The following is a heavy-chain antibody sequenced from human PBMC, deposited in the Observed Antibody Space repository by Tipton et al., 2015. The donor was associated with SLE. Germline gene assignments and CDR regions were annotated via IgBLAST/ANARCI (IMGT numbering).Heavy chain of an antibody. J-gene: IGHJ5*02. D-gene: IGHD3-9*01. V-gene: IGHV4-34*01. CDR1: GGSISSHY. Sequence: TLSLTCTVSGGSISSHYWSWIRQPPGKGLEWIGEINHSGSTNYNPSLKSRVTISVDTSKNQFSLKLSSVTAADTAVYYCARTRRWYDILTGYYGNWFDPWGQGTLVTVSS. CDR2: INHSGST. CDR3: ARTRRWYDILTGYYGNWFDP.